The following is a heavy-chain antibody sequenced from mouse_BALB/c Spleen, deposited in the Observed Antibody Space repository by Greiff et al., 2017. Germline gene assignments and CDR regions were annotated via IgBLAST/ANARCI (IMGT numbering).Heavy chain of an antibody. CDR3: AREDGYDYYAMDY. Sequence: EVKLVESGPGLVKPSQSLSLTCTVTGYSITSDYAWNWIRQFPGNKLEWMGYISYSGSTSYNPSLKSRISITRDTSKNQFFLQLNSVTTEDTATYYCAREDGYDYYAMDYWGQGTSVTVSS. D-gene: IGHD2-2*01. CDR1: GYSITSDYA. J-gene: IGHJ4*01. CDR2: ISYSGST. V-gene: IGHV3-2*02.